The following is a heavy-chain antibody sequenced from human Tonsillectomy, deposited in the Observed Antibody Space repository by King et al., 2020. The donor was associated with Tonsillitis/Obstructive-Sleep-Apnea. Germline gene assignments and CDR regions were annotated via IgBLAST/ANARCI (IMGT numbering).Heavy chain of an antibody. CDR3: ARGVDAGANGVDY. Sequence: VQLVESGGGLVQPGGSLRLSCAASGFTFSSYWMHWVRHAPGKGLVWVSRINSDGSSTNYADSVKGRFTISRDNAKNTLYLQMNSLRAEATAVYYCARGVDAGANGVDYWGQGTLVTVSS. V-gene: IGHV3-74*01. CDR2: INSDGSST. CDR1: GFTFSSYW. D-gene: IGHD4/OR15-4a*01. J-gene: IGHJ4*02.